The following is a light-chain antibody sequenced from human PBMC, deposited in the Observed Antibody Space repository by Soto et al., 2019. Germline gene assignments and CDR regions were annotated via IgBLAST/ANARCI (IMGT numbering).Light chain of an antibody. Sequence: QSVLTQPPSASGTPGQRVTISCSGGSSNIGRDNVNWYQHFPGTAPKLLIYGNNQRPSGVPDRFSGSKSGTSASLAISGLQSEDETDYYCAVWDGSLNGWLFGGGTKLTVL. CDR3: AVWDGSLNGWL. CDR2: GNN. J-gene: IGLJ3*02. CDR1: SSNIGRDN. V-gene: IGLV1-44*01.